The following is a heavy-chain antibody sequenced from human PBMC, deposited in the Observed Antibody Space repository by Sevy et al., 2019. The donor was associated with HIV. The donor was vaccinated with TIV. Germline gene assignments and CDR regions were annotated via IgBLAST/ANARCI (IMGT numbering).Heavy chain of an antibody. V-gene: IGHV3-49*03. CDR3: TRAMYYHDSGSYYGMDV. D-gene: IGHD3-10*01. J-gene: IGHJ6*02. CDR2: IRSKAYGETR. Sequence: GGSLRLSCRASGFNVGDYVMNWFRQAPGKGLDWVGFIRSKAYGETREYAASVKGRVTISREDSKGIAYLQMHRLKTEDPGRYYCTRAMYYHDSGSYYGMDVWGQGTTVTVSS. CDR1: GFNVGDYV.